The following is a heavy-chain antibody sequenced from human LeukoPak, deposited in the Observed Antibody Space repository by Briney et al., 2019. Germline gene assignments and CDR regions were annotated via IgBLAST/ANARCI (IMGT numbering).Heavy chain of an antibody. Sequence: ASVKVSCKASGGTFSSYAISWVRQAPGQGLEWMGWINPNSGGTNYAQKFQGRVTMTRDTSISTAYMELSRLRSDDTAVYYCALGVYTANFFDYWGQGTLVTVSS. V-gene: IGHV1-2*02. D-gene: IGHD5-18*01. CDR2: INPNSGGT. CDR1: GGTFSSYA. CDR3: ALGVYTANFFDY. J-gene: IGHJ4*02.